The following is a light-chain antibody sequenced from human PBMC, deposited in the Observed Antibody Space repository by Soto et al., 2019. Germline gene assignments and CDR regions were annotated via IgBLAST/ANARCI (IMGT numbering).Light chain of an antibody. J-gene: IGKJ5*01. CDR2: GAS. V-gene: IGKV3D-15*01. CDR1: QSVITN. Sequence: EVVMTQSPATLSVSPGDRATLSCRASQSVITNLAWYRQKPGQAPRLLIFGASTRATDIPARFSGSGSGTEFTLTISGLQSEDFAVYYCQQYNTWPPITFGQGTRLEIK. CDR3: QQYNTWPPIT.